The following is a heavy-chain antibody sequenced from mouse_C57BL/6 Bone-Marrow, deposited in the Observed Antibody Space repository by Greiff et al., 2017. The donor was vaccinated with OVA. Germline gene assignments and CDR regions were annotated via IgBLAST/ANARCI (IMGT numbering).Heavy chain of an antibody. CDR1: GYSITSGYY. D-gene: IGHD2-12*01. CDR2: ISYDGSN. J-gene: IGHJ4*01. CDR3: ARDPLYDGYAMDY. V-gene: IGHV3-6*01. Sequence: EVQLQESGPGLVKPSQSLSLTCSVTGYSITSGYYWNWIRQFPGNKLEWMGYISYDGSNNYNPSLNNRISITRDTSKNQFFLKLNSVTTEDTATYYCARDPLYDGYAMDYWGQGTSVTVSS.